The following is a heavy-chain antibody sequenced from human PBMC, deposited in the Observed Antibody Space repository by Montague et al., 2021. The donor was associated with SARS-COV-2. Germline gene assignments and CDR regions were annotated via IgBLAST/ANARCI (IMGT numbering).Heavy chain of an antibody. D-gene: IGHD3-10*01. J-gene: IGHJ5*01. CDR2: ISGSGGTT. V-gene: IGHV3-23*01. CDR1: GFSFSNYA. Sequence: SLRLSCAASGFSFSNYAMNWVRQAPGRGLEWVSSISGSGGTTYYADSVEGRFMISRDNSKNTLYLQMNSLRAEDTAVYYCAKEGSDYYASGSYYTRLGWFDSWGQGTLSPSPQ. CDR3: AKEGSDYYASGSYYTRLGWFDS.